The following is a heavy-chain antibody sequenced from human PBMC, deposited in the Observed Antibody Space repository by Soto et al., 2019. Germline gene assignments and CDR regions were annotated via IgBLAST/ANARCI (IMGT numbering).Heavy chain of an antibody. Sequence: ASVKVSCKTSGYPFTDYYMHWVRQAPGQGLEWMGWINPNSGGTNYAQKFQGRVTMTRDTSISTAYMELSRLRSDDTAVYYCARSRVMNAYYYDSSGLPIGYWGQGTLVTVSS. CDR3: ARSRVMNAYYYDSSGLPIGY. CDR2: INPNSGGT. CDR1: GYPFTDYY. J-gene: IGHJ4*02. V-gene: IGHV1-2*02. D-gene: IGHD3-22*01.